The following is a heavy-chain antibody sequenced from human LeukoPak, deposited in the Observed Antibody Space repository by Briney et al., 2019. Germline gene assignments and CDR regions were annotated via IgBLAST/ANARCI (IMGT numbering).Heavy chain of an antibody. V-gene: IGHV4-39*07. CDR3: ARDREYYYHMDV. Sequence: SETLSLTCTVSGGSISSATYYWGWIRQPPGKGLEWIGSIYHSGSTYYNPSLKSRVTISVDTSKNQFSLRLSSLTAADTALYYCARDREYYYHMDVWGKGTTVTVSS. J-gene: IGHJ6*03. CDR2: IYHSGST. D-gene: IGHD3-10*01. CDR1: GGSISSATYY.